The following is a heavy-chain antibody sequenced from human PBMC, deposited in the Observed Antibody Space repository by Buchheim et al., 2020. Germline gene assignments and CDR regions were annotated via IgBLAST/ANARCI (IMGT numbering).Heavy chain of an antibody. CDR2: INPSGGST. V-gene: IGHV1-46*01. J-gene: IGHJ6*02. Sequence: QVQLVQSGAEVKKPGASVKVSCKASGYTFTSYYMHWVRQAPGQGLEWMGIINPSGGSTNYAQKFQGRVTMTRDTSTSTVYMELSSLRSEDTAVYYCARPNIEAIVAAPLYYYYGMDVWGQRTT. CDR3: ARPNIEAIVAAPLYYYYGMDV. CDR1: GYTFTSYY. D-gene: IGHD5-12*01.